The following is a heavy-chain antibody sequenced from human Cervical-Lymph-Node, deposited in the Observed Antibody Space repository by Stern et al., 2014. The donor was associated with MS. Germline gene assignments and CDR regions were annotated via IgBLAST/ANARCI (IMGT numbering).Heavy chain of an antibody. CDR1: GFTFTNSA. D-gene: IGHD3-16*01. J-gene: IGHJ4*02. CDR3: AADTLADGG. Sequence: HLVESGPEVKKPGTSVKVSCKASGFTFTNSAVQWVRQARGQRLEWIGWIVVGSGNTNYAQKFQERVIITRDMSTSTAFMELSSLRSEDTAIYYCAADTLADGGWGQGTLVTVSS. V-gene: IGHV1-58*01. CDR2: IVVGSGNT.